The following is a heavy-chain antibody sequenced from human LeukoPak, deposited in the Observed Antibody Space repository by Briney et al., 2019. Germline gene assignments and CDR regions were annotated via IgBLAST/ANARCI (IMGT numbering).Heavy chain of an antibody. D-gene: IGHD3-3*01. CDR3: AKFGVVTRYYFDY. CDR1: GFTFSSYW. Sequence: PGGSLRFSCAASGFTFSSYWMSWVRQAPGKGLEWVANIKQDGSEKYYVDSVKGRFTISRDNAKNSLYLQMNSLRAEDTAVYYCAKFGVVTRYYFDYWGQGTLVTVSS. CDR2: IKQDGSEK. V-gene: IGHV3-7*01. J-gene: IGHJ4*02.